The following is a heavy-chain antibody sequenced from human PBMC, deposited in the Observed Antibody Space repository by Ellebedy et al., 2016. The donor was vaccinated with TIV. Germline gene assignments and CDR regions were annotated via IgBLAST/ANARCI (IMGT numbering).Heavy chain of an antibody. J-gene: IGHJ5*02. CDR1: GYTFTNYG. Sequence: AASVKVSCKASGYTFTNYGISWVRQAPGQGLEWMGWINTGNGDTKYSQKFQGRVTITRDTSANTAYMELSSLGSEDTAVYYCARDLPECSGGSCYYGWFDPWGQGTLVTVSS. CDR2: INTGNGDT. D-gene: IGHD2-15*01. CDR3: ARDLPECSGGSCYYGWFDP. V-gene: IGHV1-3*04.